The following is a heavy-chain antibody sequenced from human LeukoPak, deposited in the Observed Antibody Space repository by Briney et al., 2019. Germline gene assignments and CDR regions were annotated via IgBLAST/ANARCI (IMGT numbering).Heavy chain of an antibody. CDR2: ISYDGSNK. CDR1: GFTFSNYG. Sequence: GRSLRLSCAVSGFTFSNYGMHWVRRAPGKGLEWVAVISYDGSNKYYADSVKGRFTISRDNANKSLYLQLNSLRAEDTAVYFCAREPIYGLNFDYWGQGTLVTVSS. CDR3: AREPIYGLNFDY. J-gene: IGHJ4*02. D-gene: IGHD2/OR15-2a*01. V-gene: IGHV3-30*03.